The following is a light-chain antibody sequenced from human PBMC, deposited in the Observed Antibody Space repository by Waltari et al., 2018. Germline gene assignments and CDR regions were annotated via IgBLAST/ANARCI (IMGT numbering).Light chain of an antibody. V-gene: IGKV1-5*03. J-gene: IGKJ1*01. CDR2: KSS. CDR3: QQYKSPPWT. CDR1: QSIRSW. Sequence: MTQSPLPLPVTPGEPASISCRSSQSIRSWLAWYQQEPGKAPKLLISKSSTLASGVPSRFSGSGSGTEFTLTISSLQPDDFATYHCQQYKSPPWTFGQGTKVEIK.